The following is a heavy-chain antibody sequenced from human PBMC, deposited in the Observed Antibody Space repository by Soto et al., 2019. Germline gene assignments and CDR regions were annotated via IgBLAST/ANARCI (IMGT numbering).Heavy chain of an antibody. CDR2: ISGSGGST. CDR3: AKVRGIVPAAMGGYYFDY. J-gene: IGHJ4*02. Sequence: TGGSLRLSCAASGFTFSSYAMSWVRQAPGKGLEWVSAISGSGGSTYYADSVKGRFTISRDNSKNTLYLQMNSLRAEDTAVYYGAKVRGIVPAAMGGYYFDYWGQGTLVTVSS. D-gene: IGHD2-2*01. CDR1: GFTFSSYA. V-gene: IGHV3-23*01.